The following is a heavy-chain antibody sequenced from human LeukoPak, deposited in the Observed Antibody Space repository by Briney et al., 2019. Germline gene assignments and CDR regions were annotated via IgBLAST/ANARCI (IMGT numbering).Heavy chain of an antibody. CDR2: IGTAGDT. J-gene: IGHJ6*02. Sequence: GGSLRLSCAASGFTFSSYDMHWVRQATGKGLEWVSAIGTAGDTYYPGSVKGRFTISRENAKNSLYLQINSLRAGDTAVYYCARGTQRGYSYYYYGMDVWGQGTTVTVSS. CDR3: ARGTQRGYSYYYYGMDV. CDR1: GFTFSSYD. D-gene: IGHD5-12*01. V-gene: IGHV3-13*01.